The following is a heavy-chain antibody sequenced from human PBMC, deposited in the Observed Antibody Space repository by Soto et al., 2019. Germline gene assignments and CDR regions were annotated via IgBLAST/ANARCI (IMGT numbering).Heavy chain of an antibody. CDR2: INAGNGNT. CDR1: GYTFTSYA. V-gene: IGHV1-3*01. D-gene: IGHD2-21*01. CDR3: ARDPCGYYGMDV. J-gene: IGHJ6*02. Sequence: QVQLVQSGAEVKKPGASVKVSCKASGYTFTSYAMHWVRQAPGQRLEWMGWINAGNGNTKYSQKFQGRVTITRDTSASTAYMELSSLRSEDTAVYYCARDPCGYYGMDVWGQGTTGTVSS.